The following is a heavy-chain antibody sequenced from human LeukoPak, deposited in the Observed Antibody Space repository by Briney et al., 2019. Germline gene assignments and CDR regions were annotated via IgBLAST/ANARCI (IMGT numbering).Heavy chain of an antibody. CDR3: ARVYDSSGYLYYYYMDV. Sequence: SVKVSCKASGYTFTSYDINWVRQAPGQGLEWMGGIIPIFGTANYAQKFQGRVTITADKSTSTAYMELSSLRAEDTAVYYCARVYDSSGYLYYYYMDVWGKGTTVTVSS. CDR1: GYTFTSYD. D-gene: IGHD3-22*01. V-gene: IGHV1-69*06. J-gene: IGHJ6*03. CDR2: IIPIFGTA.